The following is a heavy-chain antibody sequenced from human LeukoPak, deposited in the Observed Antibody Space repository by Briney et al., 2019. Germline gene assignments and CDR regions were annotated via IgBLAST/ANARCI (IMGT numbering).Heavy chain of an antibody. CDR2: INHSGST. Sequence: SETLSLTCAAYGGSFSGYYWSWIRQPPGKGLEWIGEINHSGSTNYNPSLTSRVTISVDTSKNQFSLKLSSVTAADTAVYYCARMGRTTGTTRRAPPNDYWGQGTLVTVSS. D-gene: IGHD1-1*01. CDR3: ARMGRTTGTTRRAPPNDY. J-gene: IGHJ4*02. CDR1: GGSFSGYY. V-gene: IGHV4-34*01.